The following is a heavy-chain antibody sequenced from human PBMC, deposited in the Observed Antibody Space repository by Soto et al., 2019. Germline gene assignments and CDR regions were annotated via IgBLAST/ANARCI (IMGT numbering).Heavy chain of an antibody. CDR2: ISYDGSNK. J-gene: IGHJ6*02. Sequence: GGSLRLSCAASGFTFSSYGMHWVRQAPGKGLEWVAVISYDGSNKYYADSVKGRFTISRDNSKNTLYLQMNSLRAEDTAVYYCAKDHLPYCSGGSCYGGYYYYYYGMDVWGQGTTVTVSS. CDR1: GFTFSSYG. CDR3: AKDHLPYCSGGSCYGGYYYYYYGMDV. D-gene: IGHD2-15*01. V-gene: IGHV3-30*18.